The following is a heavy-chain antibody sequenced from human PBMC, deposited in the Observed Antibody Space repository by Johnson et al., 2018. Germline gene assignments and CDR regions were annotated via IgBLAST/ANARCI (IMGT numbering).Heavy chain of an antibody. J-gene: IGHJ3*01. CDR3: VTDANDFWYGYYPRRDAFDV. D-gene: IGHD3/OR15-3a*01. Sequence: EVQLVESGGGLVKPGGSLRLSCAASGFTFSDAWMTWVRQAPGKGLGWVGHIQRKNDAGTTDYAAPVKGRFTISRDDLKNILYLDMNSLKTEDTGVYFCVTDANDFWYGYYPRRDAFDVWGRGTMVTVSS. CDR2: IQRKNDAGTT. V-gene: IGHV3-15*07. CDR1: GFTFSDAW.